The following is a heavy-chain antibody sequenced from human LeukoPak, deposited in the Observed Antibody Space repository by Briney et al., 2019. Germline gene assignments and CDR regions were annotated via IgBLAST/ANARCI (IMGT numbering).Heavy chain of an antibody. Sequence: PSETLSLTCTVSGGSISSYYWSWIRQPPGKGLEWIGEINHSGSTNYNPSLKSRVTMSVDTSKNQFSLKLSSVTAADTAVYYCAREDSYGDYGFDYWGQGTLVTVSS. CDR3: AREDSYGDYGFDY. CDR1: GGSISSYY. CDR2: INHSGST. J-gene: IGHJ4*02. V-gene: IGHV4-34*01. D-gene: IGHD4-17*01.